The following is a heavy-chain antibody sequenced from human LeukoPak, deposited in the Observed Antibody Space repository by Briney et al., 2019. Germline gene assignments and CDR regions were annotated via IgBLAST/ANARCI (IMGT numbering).Heavy chain of an antibody. V-gene: IGHV4-34*01. Sequence: SETLSLTCAVYGGSFSGYYWSWIRQPPGKGLEWIGEINHSGSTNYNLSLKSRVTISVDTSKNQFSLKLSSVTAADTAVYYCARGERTKGFDYWGQGTLVTVSS. J-gene: IGHJ4*02. D-gene: IGHD1-14*01. CDR3: ARGERTKGFDY. CDR1: GGSFSGYY. CDR2: INHSGST.